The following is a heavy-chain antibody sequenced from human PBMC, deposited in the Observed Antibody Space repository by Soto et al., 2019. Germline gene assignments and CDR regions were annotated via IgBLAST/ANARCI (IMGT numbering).Heavy chain of an antibody. V-gene: IGHV3-23*01. J-gene: IGHJ4*02. D-gene: IGHD1-7*01. CDR1: GLTFSNFA. CDR2: IGGSSGTT. Sequence: GGSLRLSCEVSGLTFSNFAMSWVRQAPGKGLEWASAIGGSSGTTFYADSVKGRFTISKDYAKNMLYLQMNSLRAEDTAVYYCAKFKGFNWNSVFDYCGQGLPVTVYS. CDR3: AKFKGFNWNSVFDY.